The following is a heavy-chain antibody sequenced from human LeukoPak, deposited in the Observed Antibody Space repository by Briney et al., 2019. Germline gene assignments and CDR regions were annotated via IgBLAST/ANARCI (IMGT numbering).Heavy chain of an antibody. CDR3: ARLVVVIPADTDAFNI. V-gene: IGHV1-2*02. CDR1: GYTLTGYY. J-gene: IGHJ3*02. Sequence: ASVKVSCKASGYTLTGYYIHWARQAPGQGLEWMGWINPNSGGTNFAQKFLGRVTMTRDTSISTAYMELSRLRSDDTAVYYCARLVVVIPADTDAFNIWGQGTMVTVSS. D-gene: IGHD2-2*01. CDR2: INPNSGGT.